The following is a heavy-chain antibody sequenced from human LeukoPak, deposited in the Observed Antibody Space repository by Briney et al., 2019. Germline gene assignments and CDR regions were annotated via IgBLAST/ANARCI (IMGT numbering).Heavy chain of an antibody. J-gene: IGHJ4*02. CDR3: ARGFPPRRSYDSSGYYSYNFDY. D-gene: IGHD3-22*01. CDR2: ISAYNGHT. Sequence: ASVKVSCKTSGYTFTNYGVTWVRQAPGEGLEWMGWISAYNGHTKYAQRLQGRVTMTTDTSTSTAYMELRSLRSDDTAVYYCARGFPPRRSYDSSGYYSYNFDYWGQGTLVTVSS. V-gene: IGHV1-18*01. CDR1: GYTFTNYG.